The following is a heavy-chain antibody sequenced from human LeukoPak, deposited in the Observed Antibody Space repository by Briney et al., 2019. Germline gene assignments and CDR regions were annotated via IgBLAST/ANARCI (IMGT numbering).Heavy chain of an antibody. J-gene: IGHJ4*02. D-gene: IGHD4-11*01. Sequence: SGGSLRLSCAASGFTFSRYGMHGVREAPGKGLEWGAVIWYDGSNKYYADSVKGRFTISRDNSKNTLYLQMNSLRAEDTAVYYCAKANDYSNYGTFDYWGQGTLVTVSS. CDR2: IWYDGSNK. CDR3: AKANDYSNYGTFDY. CDR1: GFTFSRYG. V-gene: IGHV3-33*08.